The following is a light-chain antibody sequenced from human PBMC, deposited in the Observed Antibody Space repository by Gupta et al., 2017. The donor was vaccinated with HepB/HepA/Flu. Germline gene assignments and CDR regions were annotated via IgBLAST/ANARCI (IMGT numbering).Light chain of an antibody. J-gene: IGKJ2*02. CDR2: LGS. CDR1: QSLVHSNGYNY. CDR3: MQALHSPRT. Sequence: DIVMTQSPLSLPVTPGEPASISCRSSQSLVHSNGYNYLDWCLQKPGQSPQLLTYLGSNRASGVPDRFSGSGSGADFTLKISRVEADDVGVYYCMQALHSPRTFGQGTKLEIK. V-gene: IGKV2-28*01.